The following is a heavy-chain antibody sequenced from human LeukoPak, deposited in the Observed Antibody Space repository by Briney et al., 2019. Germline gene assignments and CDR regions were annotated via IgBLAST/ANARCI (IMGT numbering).Heavy chain of an antibody. J-gene: IGHJ4*02. Sequence: ASVKVSCKASGGTFSSYAISWVRQAPGQGLEWMGRINTNTGNPTYAQGFTGRFVFSFDTSVNTAFLQISNLKVEDTAVYYCARVSLDYGDYSGPKDYWGQGTLVTVSS. CDR1: GGTFSSYA. CDR3: ARVSLDYGDYSGPKDY. D-gene: IGHD4-17*01. CDR2: INTNTGNP. V-gene: IGHV7-4-1*02.